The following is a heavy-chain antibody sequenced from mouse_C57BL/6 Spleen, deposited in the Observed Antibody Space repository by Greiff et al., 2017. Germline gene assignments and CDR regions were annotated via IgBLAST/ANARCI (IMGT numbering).Heavy chain of an antibody. V-gene: IGHV1-42*01. Sequence: EVQLQQSGPELVKPGASVKISCKASGYSFTGYYMNWVKQSPEKSLEWIGEINPSTGGTTYNQKFKAKATLTVDKSSSTAYMQLKSLTSEDSAVYYCARYTTTVVATRYFDVWGTGTTVTVSS. CDR3: ARYTTTVVATRYFDV. J-gene: IGHJ1*03. CDR2: INPSTGGT. D-gene: IGHD1-1*01. CDR1: GYSFTGYY.